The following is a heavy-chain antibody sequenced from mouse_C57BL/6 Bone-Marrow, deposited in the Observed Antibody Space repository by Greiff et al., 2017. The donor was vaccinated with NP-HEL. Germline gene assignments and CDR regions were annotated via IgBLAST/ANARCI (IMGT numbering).Heavy chain of an antibody. CDR3: APLYYGSSCWYFDV. J-gene: IGHJ1*03. CDR1: GYTFTSYW. V-gene: IGHV1-74*01. D-gene: IGHD1-1*01. CDR2: IHPSDSDT. Sequence: QVQLQQPGAELVKPGASVKVSCKASGYTFTSYWMHWVKQRPGQGLEWIGRIHPSDSDTNYNQKFKGKATLTVDTSSSTAYMQLSSLTSEDSAVYYCAPLYYGSSCWYFDVWGTGTTVTVSA.